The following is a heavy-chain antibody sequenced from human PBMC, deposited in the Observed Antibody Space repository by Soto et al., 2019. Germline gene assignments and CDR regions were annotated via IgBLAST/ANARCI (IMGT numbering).Heavy chain of an antibody. CDR1: GYSFTNYW. J-gene: IGHJ3*02. Sequence: GESLKISCKGSGYSFTNYWIGWVRQMPGKGLEWMGIIYPGDSDTRYSPSFQGQVTISADKSISTAYLQWSSLKASDTAIYYSARRSGYAFDIWDQGKRVIVAS. CDR2: IYPGDSDT. CDR3: ARRSGYAFDI. V-gene: IGHV5-51*01. D-gene: IGHD3-3*01.